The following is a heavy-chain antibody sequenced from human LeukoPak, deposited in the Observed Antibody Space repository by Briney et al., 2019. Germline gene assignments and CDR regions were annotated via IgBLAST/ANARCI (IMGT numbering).Heavy chain of an antibody. D-gene: IGHD3-22*01. J-gene: IGHJ4*02. V-gene: IGHV4-39*07. CDR1: SGSITSGNYY. CDR2: SDYSGNT. CDR3: ARYYYDSSGYYYYFDY. Sequence: SEALSLTCTVSSGSITSGNYYWDWIRQPPGKGLEWIGGSDYSGNTYYNPSLKSRVTISVDRSKNQFSLKLSSVTAADTAVYYCARYYYDSSGYYYYFDYWGQGTLVTVSS.